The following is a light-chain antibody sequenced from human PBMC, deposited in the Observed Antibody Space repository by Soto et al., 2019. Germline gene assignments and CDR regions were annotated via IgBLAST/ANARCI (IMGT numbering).Light chain of an antibody. CDR3: QQYDNLPLT. CDR2: DAS. J-gene: IGKJ4*01. Sequence: DIQMTQSPSSLSASVGDRVTITCQASQDISNYLNWYQQKPGKAPKLLIYDASNLETGVTSRFSGSGSGTDFTFSIRSLHPEDIATYYCQQYDNLPLTFDGVTKVAIK. V-gene: IGKV1-33*01. CDR1: QDISNY.